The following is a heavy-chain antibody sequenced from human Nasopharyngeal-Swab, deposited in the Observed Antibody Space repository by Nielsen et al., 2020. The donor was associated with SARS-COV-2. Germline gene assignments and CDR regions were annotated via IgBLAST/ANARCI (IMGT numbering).Heavy chain of an antibody. CDR2: INHSGST. V-gene: IGHV4-34*01. J-gene: IGHJ5*02. D-gene: IGHD6-19*01. CDR1: GGSSSGYY. Sequence: AGSLTLSCAVYGGSSSGYYWRCIRQHPGKGLEWIGEINHSGSTNYTPSLKSRVTISRDTSKNQFSLRLTSVTAADTAVYYCARGGIGSGWNWFDPWGQGTLVTVSS. CDR3: ARGGIGSGWNWFDP.